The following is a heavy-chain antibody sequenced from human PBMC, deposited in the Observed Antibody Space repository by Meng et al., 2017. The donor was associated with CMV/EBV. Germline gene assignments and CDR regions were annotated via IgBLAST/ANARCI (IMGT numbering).Heavy chain of an antibody. CDR3: AKDLGRRDGFWGHFDY. J-gene: IGHJ4*02. CDR1: GYTFTSYY. D-gene: IGHD5-24*01. V-gene: IGHV1-46*01. CDR2: INPSGGST. Sequence: QVQRVQSGAEVKKPGASVKVSCKASGYTFTSYYMHWVRQAPGQGLEWMGIINPSGGSTSYAQKFQGRVTMTRDTSTSTVYMELSSLRSEDTAVYYCAKDLGRRDGFWGHFDYWGQGTLVTVSS.